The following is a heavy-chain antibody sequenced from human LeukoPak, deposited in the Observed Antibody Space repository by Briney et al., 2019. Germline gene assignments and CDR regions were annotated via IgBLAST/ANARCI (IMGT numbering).Heavy chain of an antibody. CDR2: IDHSGST. CDR1: GYSISSGYY. CDR3: ARVPHCTSTSCYVGGYHMDV. Sequence: SETLSLTCTVSGYSISSGYYWGWIRQPPGKGLEWIGSIDHSGSTNDNPSLKSRVTVSVDTSKNQFSLKLSSVTAADTAVCYCARVPHCTSTSCYVGGYHMDVWAKGPRSPSP. V-gene: IGHV4-38-2*02. D-gene: IGHD2-2*01. J-gene: IGHJ6*03.